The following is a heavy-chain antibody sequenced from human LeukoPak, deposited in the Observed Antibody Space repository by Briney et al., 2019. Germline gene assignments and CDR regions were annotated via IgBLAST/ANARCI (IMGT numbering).Heavy chain of an antibody. V-gene: IGHV3-53*01. CDR2: IYSGGST. CDR3: ARDLTATGYFDY. Sequence: GGSLRLSCAASGFTVSSNYMSWVRQAPGKGLEWVSVIYSGGSTYYADSVKGRFTISRDNSKNTLHLQMNSLRAEDTAVYYCARDLTATGYFDYWGQGTLVTVSS. J-gene: IGHJ4*02. CDR1: GFTVSSNY. D-gene: IGHD5-18*01.